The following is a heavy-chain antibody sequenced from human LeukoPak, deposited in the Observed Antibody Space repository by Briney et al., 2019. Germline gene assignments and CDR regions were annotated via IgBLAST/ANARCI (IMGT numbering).Heavy chain of an antibody. CDR3: ARGDGYGDYSDY. V-gene: IGHV1-69*04. J-gene: IGHJ4*02. CDR1: EGTFSSYA. D-gene: IGHD4-17*01. CDR2: IIPILGIA. Sequence: SVQISCKAYEGTFSSYAISWVRQAPGQGLAWMGRIIPILGIANYAQKFQGRVTITADKSTSTAYMELSSLRSEDTAVYYCARGDGYGDYSDYWGQGTLVTVSS.